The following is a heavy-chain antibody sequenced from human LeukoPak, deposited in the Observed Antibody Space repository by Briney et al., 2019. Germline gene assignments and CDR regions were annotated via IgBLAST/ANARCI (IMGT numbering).Heavy chain of an antibody. D-gene: IGHD3-10*01. CDR2: ISGSGSST. J-gene: IGHJ3*02. CDR1: GFTFSNYA. CDR3: ARTNYYGSGSYWRLGAFDI. Sequence: PGGSLRLSCAASGFTFSNYAMSWVRRAPGKGLEWVSAISGSGSSTYYADSVKGRFTISRDNSKNTLYLQMNSLRAKDTAVYYCARTNYYGSGSYWRLGAFDIWGQGTMVTVSS. V-gene: IGHV3-23*01.